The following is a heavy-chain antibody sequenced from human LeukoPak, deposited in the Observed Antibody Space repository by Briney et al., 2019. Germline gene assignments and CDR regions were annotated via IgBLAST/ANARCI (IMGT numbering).Heavy chain of an antibody. J-gene: IGHJ6*03. Sequence: SETLSLTCTVSGGSISSYYWSWIRQPAGKGLEGIGRIYTSGSTNYNPSRKSRVTMSVDTSKNQFSLKLSSVTAADTAVYYCARDVEARSPGGYYYYYMDVWGKGTTVTVSS. CDR1: GGSISSYY. V-gene: IGHV4-4*07. CDR2: IYTSGST. CDR3: ARDVEARSPGGYYYYYMDV. D-gene: IGHD2-15*01.